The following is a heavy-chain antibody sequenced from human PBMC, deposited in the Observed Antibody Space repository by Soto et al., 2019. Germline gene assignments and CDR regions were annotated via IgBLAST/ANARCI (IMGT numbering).Heavy chain of an antibody. J-gene: IGHJ4*02. CDR1: GFTFSSYG. Sequence: GGSLRLSCAASGFTFSSYGMHWVRQAPGKGLEWVAVISYDGSNKYYADSVKGRFTISRDNSKNTLYLQMNSLRAEDTAVYYCAKDWKWIQLWLGIDYWGQGTLVTVSS. CDR3: AKDWKWIQLWLGIDY. D-gene: IGHD5-18*01. V-gene: IGHV3-30*18. CDR2: ISYDGSNK.